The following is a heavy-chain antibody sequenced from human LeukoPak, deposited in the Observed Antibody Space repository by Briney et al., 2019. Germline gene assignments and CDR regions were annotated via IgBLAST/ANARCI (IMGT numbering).Heavy chain of an antibody. CDR1: DGSISSGSYY. D-gene: IGHD1-1*01. CDR3: ASLWNDGGFDY. V-gene: IGHV4-61*02. J-gene: IGHJ4*02. CDR2: IYTSGST. Sequence: SQTLSLTCTVSDGSISSGSYYWTWIRQPAGKGLELIVRIYTSGSTNYNPSLKSRVTISVHTSKNQLSLKLSSVTAADTAVYYCASLWNDGGFDYWGQGTLVTVSS.